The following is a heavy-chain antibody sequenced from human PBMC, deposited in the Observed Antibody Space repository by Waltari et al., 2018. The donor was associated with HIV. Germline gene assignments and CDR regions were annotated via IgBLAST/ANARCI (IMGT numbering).Heavy chain of an antibody. CDR3: ARVRITLIVAGPFDM. V-gene: IGHV4-38-2*01. CDR1: GSSISGADY. J-gene: IGHJ3*02. D-gene: IGHD3-22*01. CDR2: IHHSGRT. Sequence: HVQLQESGPGLVKPSETLSLTCVVSGSSISGADYWGWIRQSPGKGLEWIGRIHHSGRTYHNPSLKSRVTISVDASKSQFSLKLTSATAADTAIYYCARVRITLIVAGPFDMWGQGTLVTVSS.